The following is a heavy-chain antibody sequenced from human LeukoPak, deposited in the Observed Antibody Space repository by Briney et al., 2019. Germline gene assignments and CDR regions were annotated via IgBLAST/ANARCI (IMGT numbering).Heavy chain of an antibody. V-gene: IGHV7-4-1*02. CDR3: ATCHTRSLIAVAGY. Sequence: ASVKVSCKASGYTFTSYAMNWVRQAPGQGLEWMGWINTNTGNPTYAQGFTGRFVFSLDTYVSTAYLQISSLKAEDTAVYYCATCHTRSLIAVAGYWGQGTLVTVSS. CDR2: INTNTGNP. D-gene: IGHD6-19*01. J-gene: IGHJ4*02. CDR1: GYTFTSYA.